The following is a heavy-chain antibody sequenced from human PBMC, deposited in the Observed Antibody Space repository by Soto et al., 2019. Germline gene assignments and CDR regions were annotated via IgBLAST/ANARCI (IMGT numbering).Heavy chain of an antibody. Sequence: GGSLRLSCAASGFTFSSYGMHWVRQAPGKGLEWVAVISYDGSNKYYADSVKGRFTISRDNSKNTLYLQMNSLRAEDTAVYYCAKDRGCSGGSCYSDYYYYGMDVWGQGTTVTVSS. CDR1: GFTFSSYG. D-gene: IGHD2-15*01. J-gene: IGHJ6*02. V-gene: IGHV3-30*18. CDR3: AKDRGCSGGSCYSDYYYYGMDV. CDR2: ISYDGSNK.